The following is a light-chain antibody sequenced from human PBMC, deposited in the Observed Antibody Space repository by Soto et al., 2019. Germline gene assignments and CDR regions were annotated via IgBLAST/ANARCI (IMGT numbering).Light chain of an antibody. CDR2: KAS. Sequence: DIQMTHSPSTLSGSVGDRVTITCRASQTISSWLAWYQQKPGKAPKLLIYKASTLKSGVPSRFSGSGSGTDFTLTISCLQSEDFATYYCQQYYSYPRTFGQGTKVDIK. CDR3: QQYYSYPRT. J-gene: IGKJ1*01. V-gene: IGKV1-5*03. CDR1: QTISSW.